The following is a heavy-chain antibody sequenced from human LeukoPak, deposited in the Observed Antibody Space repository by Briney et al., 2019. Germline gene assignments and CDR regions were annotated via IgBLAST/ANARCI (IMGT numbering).Heavy chain of an antibody. Sequence: GGSLRLSCAASGFTFSSYEMNWVRQAPGKGLEWVSYISSSGSTIYYADSVKDRFTISRDNAKISMYLQMNRLRAEATAVYYCARDSIAILDYWGQGTLVTVSS. D-gene: IGHD6-6*01. V-gene: IGHV3-48*03. CDR2: ISSSGSTI. CDR3: ARDSIAILDY. J-gene: IGHJ4*02. CDR1: GFTFSSYE.